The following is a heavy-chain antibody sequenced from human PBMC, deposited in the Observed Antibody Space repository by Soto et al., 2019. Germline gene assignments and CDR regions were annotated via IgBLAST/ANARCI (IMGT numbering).Heavy chain of an antibody. D-gene: IGHD3-22*01. Sequence: SGTLSLTCTVSGGSISSSSYYWGCIRQPPGKGLEWIGSIYYSGSTYYNPSLKSRVTISVDTSKNQFSLKLSSVTAADTAVYYCARLRYDSSGFYYYYYGMDVWGQGTTVTVS. V-gene: IGHV4-39*01. CDR2: IYYSGST. CDR1: GGSISSSSYY. J-gene: IGHJ6*02. CDR3: ARLRYDSSGFYYYYYGMDV.